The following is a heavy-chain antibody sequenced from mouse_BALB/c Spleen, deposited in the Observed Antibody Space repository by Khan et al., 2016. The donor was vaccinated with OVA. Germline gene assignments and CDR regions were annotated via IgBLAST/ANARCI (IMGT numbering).Heavy chain of an antibody. J-gene: IGHJ4*01. CDR2: IWGAGST. CDR1: GFSLNSYG. CDR3: AKFTPDYYSMDY. D-gene: IGHD1-1*01. V-gene: IGHV2-3*01. Sequence: VKLEVSGPGLVAPSQSLSITCTVSGFSLNSYGVNWVRQPPGKGLEWLGVIWGAGSTNYHSALKSRLIISKDNSKSQVFLKLNSLQTDDTATYYCAKFTPDYYSMDYWGQGTSVTVSS.